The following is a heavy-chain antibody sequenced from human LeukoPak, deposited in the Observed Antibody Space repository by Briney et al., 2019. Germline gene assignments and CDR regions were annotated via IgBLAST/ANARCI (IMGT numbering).Heavy chain of an antibody. CDR1: GGSISSGSYY. Sequence: PSETLSLTCTVSGGSISSGSYYWSWIRQPAGKGLEWIGRIYTSGSTNYNPSLKSRVTISVDTSKNQFSLKLSSVTAADTAVYYCARFVKTRLRSPSIAARQNNWFDPWGQGTLVTVSS. CDR3: ARFVKTRLRSPSIAARQNNWFDP. D-gene: IGHD6-6*01. V-gene: IGHV4-61*02. CDR2: IYTSGST. J-gene: IGHJ5*02.